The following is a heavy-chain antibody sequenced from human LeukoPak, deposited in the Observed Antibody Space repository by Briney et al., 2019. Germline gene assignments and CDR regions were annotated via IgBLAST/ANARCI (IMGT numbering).Heavy chain of an antibody. D-gene: IGHD1-1*01. CDR2: IHYSGST. V-gene: IGHV4-59*01. CDR1: GDSLSKYF. J-gene: IGHJ3*02. Sequence: PSETLSLTCRVSGDSLSKYFWSWIRQSPGKGLEWIGYIHYSGSTNYNPSLKNRVTMSVDTSKNQFSLKLNSVTAAATAVYYCARFQYKAAFDIWGQGTMVTVSS. CDR3: ARFQYKAAFDI.